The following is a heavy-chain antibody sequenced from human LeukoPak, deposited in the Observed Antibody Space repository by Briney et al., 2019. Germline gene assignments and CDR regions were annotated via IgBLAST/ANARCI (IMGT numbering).Heavy chain of an antibody. V-gene: IGHV4-4*07. CDR2: IYTSGST. Sequence: SETLSLTCTVSGGSISTYYWSWIRQPPGKGLEWIGRIYTSGSTNYNPSLKSRVTMSVDTSKNQFSLKLSSVTAADTAVYYCARESPASTSRLMDVWGKGTTVTVSS. CDR1: GGSISTYY. CDR3: ARESPASTSRLMDV. D-gene: IGHD2-2*01. J-gene: IGHJ6*03.